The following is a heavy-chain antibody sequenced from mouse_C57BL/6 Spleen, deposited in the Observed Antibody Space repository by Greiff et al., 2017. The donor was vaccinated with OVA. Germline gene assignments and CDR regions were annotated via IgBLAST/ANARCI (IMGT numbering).Heavy chain of an antibody. CDR1: GYTFTDYE. CDR2: IDPETGGT. J-gene: IGHJ2*01. D-gene: IGHD1-2*01. V-gene: IGHV1-15*01. CDR3: TRHFPITTARENYFDY. Sequence: QVQLQQSGAELVRPGASVTLSCKASGYTFTDYEMHWVKQTPVHGLAWIGAIDPETGGTAYNQKFKGKAILTADKSSSTAYMELRSLTSEDSAVYYCTRHFPITTARENYFDYWGQGATLTVSS.